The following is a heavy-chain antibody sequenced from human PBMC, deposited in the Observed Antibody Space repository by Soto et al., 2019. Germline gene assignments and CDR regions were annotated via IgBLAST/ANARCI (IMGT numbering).Heavy chain of an antibody. Sequence: EVQLLESGGGLVQPGGFLRLSCAASGFTFSNSAMSWVRQAPGKGLEWVSVISGSGGSTYYADSVKGRFTISRDNSKNTLYLHMNSLRAEDAAVYYCAKDRGEYTSSPCDSWGQGTLVTVSS. J-gene: IGHJ4*02. D-gene: IGHD3-10*01. V-gene: IGHV3-23*01. CDR1: GFTFSNSA. CDR2: ISGSGGST. CDR3: AKDRGEYTSSPCDS.